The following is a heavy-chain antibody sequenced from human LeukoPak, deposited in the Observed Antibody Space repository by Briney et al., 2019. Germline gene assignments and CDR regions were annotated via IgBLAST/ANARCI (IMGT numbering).Heavy chain of an antibody. CDR2: IYYSGSS. CDR1: GGSISSSSYY. CDR3: ARDRPGPIAPPPNGDHDAFDI. V-gene: IGHV4-39*07. J-gene: IGHJ3*02. Sequence: SETLSLTCTVSGGSISSSSYYWGWIRQTPGKGLEWIGSIYYSGSSYYNPSLKSRVTISVDTSKNQFSLKLSSVTAADTAVYYCARDRPGPIAPPPNGDHDAFDIWGQGTMVTVSS. D-gene: IGHD4-17*01.